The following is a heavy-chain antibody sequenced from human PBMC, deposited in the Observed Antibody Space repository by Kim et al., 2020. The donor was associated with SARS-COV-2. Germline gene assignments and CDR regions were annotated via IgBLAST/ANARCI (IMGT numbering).Heavy chain of an antibody. J-gene: IGHJ4*02. CDR1: GFSLSTSGMC. V-gene: IGHV2-70*11. CDR2: IDWDDDK. Sequence: SGPTLVNPTQTLTLTCTLSGFSLSTSGMCVSWIRQPPGKALEWLARIDWDDDKYYSTSLKTRLTISKDTSKNQVVLTMTNMDPVDTATYYCARIQGGYDWGSSDYFDYWGQGTLVTVSS. D-gene: IGHD5-12*01. CDR3: ARIQGGYDWGSSDYFDY.